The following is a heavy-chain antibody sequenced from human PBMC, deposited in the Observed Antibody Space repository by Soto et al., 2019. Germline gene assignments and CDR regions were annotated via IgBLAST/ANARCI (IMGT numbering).Heavy chain of an antibody. CDR2: ISGSGGST. CDR1: GFTVSSNY. D-gene: IGHD6-19*01. J-gene: IGHJ6*02. Sequence: GGSLRLSSAASGFTVSSNYMSWVRQAPGKGLEWVSAISGSGGSTYYADSVKGRFTISRDNSKDTLYLQMNSLRAEDTAVYYCAKDAGYSSGWYVDYYYGMDVWGQGTTVTVSS. CDR3: AKDAGYSSGWYVDYYYGMDV. V-gene: IGHV3-23*01.